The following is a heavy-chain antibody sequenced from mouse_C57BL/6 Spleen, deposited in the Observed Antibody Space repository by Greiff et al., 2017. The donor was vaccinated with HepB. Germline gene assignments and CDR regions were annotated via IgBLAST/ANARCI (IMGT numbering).Heavy chain of an antibody. V-gene: IGHV1-55*01. CDR2: IYPGSGST. Sequence: VQLQQSGAELVKPGASVKMSCKASGYTFTSYWITWVKQRPGQGLEWIGDIYPGSGSTNYNEKFKSKATLTVDTSSSTAYMQLSSLTSEDSAVYYCARWGDGYSAWFAYWGQGTLVTVSA. CDR3: ARWGDGYSAWFAY. CDR1: GYTFTSYW. D-gene: IGHD2-3*01. J-gene: IGHJ3*01.